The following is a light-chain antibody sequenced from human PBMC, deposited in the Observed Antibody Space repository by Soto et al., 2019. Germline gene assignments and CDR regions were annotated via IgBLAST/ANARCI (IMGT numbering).Light chain of an antibody. V-gene: IGLV2-23*01. CDR3: CSYAGSSTYV. Sequence: QSALTQPASVSGSPGQSITISCTGISSDVGSYNLVSWYQQYPGKAPKLMIYEGSKRPSGVSNRFSGSKSGNTASLTISGLQAEDEADYYCCSYAGSSTYVFGTGTKVTVL. CDR1: SSDVGSYNL. J-gene: IGLJ1*01. CDR2: EGS.